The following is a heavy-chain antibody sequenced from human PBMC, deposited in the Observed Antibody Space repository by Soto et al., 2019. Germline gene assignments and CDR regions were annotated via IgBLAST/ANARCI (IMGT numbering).Heavy chain of an antibody. CDR3: ARHRPTVTTPYYYYYMDV. J-gene: IGHJ6*03. CDR1: GYSFTSYW. D-gene: IGHD4-4*01. V-gene: IGHV5-51*01. CDR2: IYPGDSDT. Sequence: PGESLKISCKGSGYSFTSYWIGWVRQMPGKGLEWMGIIYPGDSDTRYSPSFQGQVTISADKSISTAYLQWSSLKASDTAMYYCARHRPTVTTPYYYYYMDVWGKGTTVTVSS.